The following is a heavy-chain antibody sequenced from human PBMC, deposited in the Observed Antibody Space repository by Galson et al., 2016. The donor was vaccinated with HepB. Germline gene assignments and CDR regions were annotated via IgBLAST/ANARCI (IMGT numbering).Heavy chain of an antibody. Sequence: SLRLSCAGTGFTFSTYAMSWVRQAPGKGLEWVSATSGSGGNSYYADSVKGRFTISRDNSKNTLYVQMHSLRAEDTAVYYCAKDYYDSSGYRSYWYFDLWGRGTLVTVSS. CDR3: AKDYYDSSGYRSYWYFDL. D-gene: IGHD3-22*01. J-gene: IGHJ2*01. CDR1: GFTFSTYA. CDR2: TSGSGGNS. V-gene: IGHV3-23*01.